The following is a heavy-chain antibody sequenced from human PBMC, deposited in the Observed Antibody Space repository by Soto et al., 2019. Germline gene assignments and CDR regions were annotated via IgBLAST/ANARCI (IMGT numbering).Heavy chain of an antibody. V-gene: IGHV1-18*01. CDR1: GYTFTSYG. Sequence: GAPVKVSCKASGYTFTSYGISWVRQAPGQGLEWMGWISAYNGNTNYAQKLQGRVTMTTDTSTSTAYMELRSLRSDDTAVYYCARDSSGVPASKVGGMDVWGQGTTVTVSS. J-gene: IGHJ6*02. CDR2: ISAYNGNT. CDR3: ARDSSGVPASKVGGMDV. D-gene: IGHD2-2*01.